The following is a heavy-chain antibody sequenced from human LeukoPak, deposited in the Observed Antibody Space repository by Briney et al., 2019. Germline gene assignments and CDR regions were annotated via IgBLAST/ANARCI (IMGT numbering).Heavy chain of an antibody. V-gene: IGHV3-21*01. CDR2: ISSSSYI. Sequence: GGSLRLSCTASGFTFSSYSMNWVRQAPGKGLEWVSSISSSSYIYYADSVKGRFTISRDNAKNSLYLQMNSLRAEDTAVYYCARDKSGYLDYWGQGTLVTVSS. CDR1: GFTFSSYS. J-gene: IGHJ4*02. CDR3: ARDKSGYLDY. D-gene: IGHD2-15*01.